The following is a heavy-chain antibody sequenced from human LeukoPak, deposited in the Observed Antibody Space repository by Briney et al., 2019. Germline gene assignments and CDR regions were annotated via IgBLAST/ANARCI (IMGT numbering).Heavy chain of an antibody. V-gene: IGHV3-23*01. Sequence: GGSLRLSCAASGFTFSSYAMSWVREAPGKGLEWVSAISGSGGSTYYADSVKGRFTISRDNSKNTLYLQMNSLRAEDTAVYYCAKDAGYSSGWSLDAFDIWGQGTMVTVSS. D-gene: IGHD6-19*01. CDR1: GFTFSSYA. J-gene: IGHJ3*02. CDR3: AKDAGYSSGWSLDAFDI. CDR2: ISGSGGST.